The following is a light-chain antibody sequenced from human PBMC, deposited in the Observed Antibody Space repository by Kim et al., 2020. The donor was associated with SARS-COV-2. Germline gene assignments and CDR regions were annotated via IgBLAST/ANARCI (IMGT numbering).Light chain of an antibody. V-gene: IGLV3-19*01. CDR2: GNN. CDR3: NSRDSSGNHYV. Sequence: LGQPVRITGQGDSLRRYYANWSQTNQGQAPVLAIYGNNNRPSGLPDRFSGSSSVTTASLTITGAQAEDEADYYCNSRDSSGNHYVFGTGPKVTVL. CDR1: SLRRYY. J-gene: IGLJ1*01.